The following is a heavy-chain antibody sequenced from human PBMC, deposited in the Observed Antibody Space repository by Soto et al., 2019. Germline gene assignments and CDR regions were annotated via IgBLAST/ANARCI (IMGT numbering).Heavy chain of an antibody. D-gene: IGHD3-22*01. Sequence: QVQLVQSGAEVKKPGSSVKVSCKASGGTFSSYAISWVRQAPGQGLEWMGGIIPIFGTANYAQKFQGRVTITADKSTSTAYMWLSSLRSADTAVYYCALRPHRLLPMNYFDYWGQGTLVTVAS. V-gene: IGHV1-69*06. CDR3: ALRPHRLLPMNYFDY. J-gene: IGHJ4*02. CDR2: IIPIFGTA. CDR1: GGTFSSYA.